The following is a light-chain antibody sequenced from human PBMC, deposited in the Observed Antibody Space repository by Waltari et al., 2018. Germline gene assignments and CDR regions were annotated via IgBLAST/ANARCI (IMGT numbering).Light chain of an antibody. J-gene: IGKJ3*01. Sequence: DIQMTQSPSSLSASVGDSLTISCRASQHISKSLNLFRQLPRKAPKRLITAASTLQSGVPARFSGSGSGTEFTRTITKLQPEYFAIYYCQQSYSSPPTFGPGTKVDIK. V-gene: IGKV1-39*01. CDR3: QQSYSSPPT. CDR2: AAS. CDR1: QHISKS.